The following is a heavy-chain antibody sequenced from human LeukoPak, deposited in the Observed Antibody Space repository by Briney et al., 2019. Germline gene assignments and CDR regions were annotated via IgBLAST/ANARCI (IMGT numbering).Heavy chain of an antibody. CDR1: GGTFSSYA. CDR2: IIPIFGTA. V-gene: IGHV1-69*13. Sequence: SVKVSCKASGGTFSSYAISWVRQAPEQGLKWMGGIIPIFGTANYAQKFQGRVTITADESTSTAYMELSSLRSEDTAVYYCARDRSDIVATIGYFDYWGQGTLVTVSS. J-gene: IGHJ4*02. CDR3: ARDRSDIVATIGYFDY. D-gene: IGHD5-12*01.